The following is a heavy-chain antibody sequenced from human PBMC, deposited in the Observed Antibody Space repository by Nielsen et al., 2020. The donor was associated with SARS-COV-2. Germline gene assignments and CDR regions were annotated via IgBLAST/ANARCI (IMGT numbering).Heavy chain of an antibody. CDR1: DGSVSSGSYY. CDR2: IYYSGST. Sequence: SETLSLTCTVSDGSVSSGSYYWSWIRQPPGKGLEWIGYIYYSGSTNYNPSLKSRVTISVDTSKNQFSLKLSSVTAADTAVYYCASRYSSGWYGIDYWGQGTLVTVSS. CDR3: ASRYSSGWYGIDY. V-gene: IGHV4-61*01. J-gene: IGHJ4*02. D-gene: IGHD6-19*01.